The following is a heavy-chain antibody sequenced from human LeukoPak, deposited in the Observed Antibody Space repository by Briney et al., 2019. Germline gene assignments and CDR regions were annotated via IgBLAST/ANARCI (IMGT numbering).Heavy chain of an antibody. J-gene: IGHJ4*02. D-gene: IGHD2-2*01. Sequence: GSSVKVSCKASGGTFSSYAISWVRQAPGQGLEWMGGIIPIFGTANYAQKFQGRVTITADESTSTAYMELSSLRSEDTAVSYCATDLYLPVNWRGLDYWGQGTLVTVSS. CDR2: IIPIFGTA. CDR1: GGTFSSYA. V-gene: IGHV1-69*01. CDR3: ATDLYLPVNWRGLDY.